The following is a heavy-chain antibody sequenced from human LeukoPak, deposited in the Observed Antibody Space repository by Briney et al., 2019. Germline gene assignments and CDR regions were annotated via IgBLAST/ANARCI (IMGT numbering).Heavy chain of an antibody. CDR2: IYYSGST. CDR1: GGSISSYY. J-gene: IGHJ4*02. CDR3: ARLEGSYYPFDY. Sequence: PSETLSLTCTVSGGSISSYYWSWIRQPPGKGLEWIGYIYYSGSTNYNPSLKSRVTISVDTSKNQFSLKLSSVTAADTAVYYCARLEGSYYPFDYWGQGTLVTVSS. D-gene: IGHD1-26*01. V-gene: IGHV4-59*08.